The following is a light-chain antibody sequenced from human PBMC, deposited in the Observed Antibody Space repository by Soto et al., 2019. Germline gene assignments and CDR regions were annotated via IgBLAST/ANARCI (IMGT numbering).Light chain of an antibody. CDR2: GNS. Sequence: QSVLRQPPSVSGAAGQRVTISCTGSSSNIGAGYDVHWYQQLPGTAPKLLIYGNSNRPSGVPDRFSGSKSGTSASLAITGLQAEDEADYYCQSLWVFGGGTQLTVL. CDR1: SSNIGAGYD. V-gene: IGLV1-40*01. CDR3: QSLWV. J-gene: IGLJ3*02.